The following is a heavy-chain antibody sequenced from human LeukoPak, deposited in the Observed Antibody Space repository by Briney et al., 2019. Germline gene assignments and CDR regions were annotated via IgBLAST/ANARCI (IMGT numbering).Heavy chain of an antibody. J-gene: IGHJ6*02. Sequence: GGSLRLSCAASGFTFSSYAMHWVRQAPGKGLEWVAVISYDGSNKYYADSVKGRFTISRDNSKNTLYLQMNSLRAEDTAVYYCARGFRGVRGVIRTSYYYYGMDVWGQGTRSPSP. V-gene: IGHV3-30*04. CDR1: GFTFSSYA. CDR2: ISYDGSNK. D-gene: IGHD3-10*01. CDR3: ARGFRGVRGVIRTSYYYYGMDV.